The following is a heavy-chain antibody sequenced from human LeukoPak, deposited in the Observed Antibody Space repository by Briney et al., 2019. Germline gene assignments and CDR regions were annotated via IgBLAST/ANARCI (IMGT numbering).Heavy chain of an antibody. V-gene: IGHV3-23*01. D-gene: IGHD3-3*01. J-gene: IGHJ4*02. CDR3: ATLFFGVIPPFDY. CDR1: GFTCSYV. Sequence: GGSLRLSCAASGFTCSYVMSWVRQAPGKGLEWVSDIVGSGGKTYYTDSVKGRFTITRDDSKNTMYLQMYSLRDEDTAVYYCATLFFGVIPPFDYGGQGPLVTVSP. CDR2: IVGSGGKT.